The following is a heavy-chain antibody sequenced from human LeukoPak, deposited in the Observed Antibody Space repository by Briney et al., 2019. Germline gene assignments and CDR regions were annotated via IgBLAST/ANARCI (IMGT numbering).Heavy chain of an antibody. CDR2: INPNSGGT. D-gene: IGHD6-13*01. CDR3: ARDTAAATDAFDI. Sequence: ASVKVSCKASVYTFTGYYMHWVRQAPGQGLEWMGWINPNSGGTNYAQKFQGRVTMTRDTSISTAYMELSRLRSDDTAVYYCARDTAAATDAFDIWGQGTMVTVSS. J-gene: IGHJ3*02. V-gene: IGHV1-2*02. CDR1: VYTFTGYY.